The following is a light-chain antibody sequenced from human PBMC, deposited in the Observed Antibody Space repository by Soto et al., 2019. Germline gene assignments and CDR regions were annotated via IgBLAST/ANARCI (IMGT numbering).Light chain of an antibody. V-gene: IGKV1-39*01. Sequence: IQLTQSPSSLSASAGDRVTITCRASPGISSYLTWYQQKPGKAPKLLIYAASSLQSGVPSRFSGSGSGTDFTLTISSLQPEDFATYYCQQYNSYSWTFGQGTKVDIK. CDR1: PGISSY. CDR3: QQYNSYSWT. J-gene: IGKJ1*01. CDR2: AAS.